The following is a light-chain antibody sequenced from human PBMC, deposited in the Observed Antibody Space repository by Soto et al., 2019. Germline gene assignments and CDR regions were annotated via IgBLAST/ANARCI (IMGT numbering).Light chain of an antibody. CDR1: QSVSRY. Sequence: EIVLTQSTATLSLSPGERATLSCRASQSVSRYLAWYQQKPGQAPRLLIYDASNSATGIPARFSGSGSGTDFTLTISSLEPEDVAVYYCQQRSDWPSTFGGGTKVQVK. V-gene: IGKV3-11*01. J-gene: IGKJ4*01. CDR2: DAS. CDR3: QQRSDWPST.